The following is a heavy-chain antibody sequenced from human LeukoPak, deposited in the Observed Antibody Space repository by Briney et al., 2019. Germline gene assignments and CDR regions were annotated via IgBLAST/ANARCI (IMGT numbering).Heavy chain of an antibody. CDR1: NFTFTSYG. CDR2: ISGSGGST. J-gene: IGHJ4*02. CDR3: AKEKTTRSALGFDY. D-gene: IGHD4-17*01. Sequence: PGGSLRLSCAASNFTFTSYGMSWVRQAPGKGLEWVSAISGSGGSTYYADSVKGRFTISRDNSKNTLYLRMNSLRGEDTAVYYCAKEKTTRSALGFDYWGQGTLVTVSS. V-gene: IGHV3-23*01.